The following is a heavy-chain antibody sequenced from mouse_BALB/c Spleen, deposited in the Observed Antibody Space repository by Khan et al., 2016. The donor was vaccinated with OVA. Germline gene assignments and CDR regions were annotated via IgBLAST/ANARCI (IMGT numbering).Heavy chain of an antibody. CDR3: ARIYGGDFDY. CDR2: IRYSGNT. CDR1: GYPITSDYA. J-gene: IGHJ2*01. Sequence: VQLKESGPGLVKPSQSLSLTCTVTGYPITSDYAWNLIRQLPGNKLECMGHIRYSGNTKYNPSLKSRISITRDTSKNQFFLQLNSVTTEDTATDYCARIYGGDFDYWGQGTTLTVSS. V-gene: IGHV3-2*02. D-gene: IGHD1-1*01.